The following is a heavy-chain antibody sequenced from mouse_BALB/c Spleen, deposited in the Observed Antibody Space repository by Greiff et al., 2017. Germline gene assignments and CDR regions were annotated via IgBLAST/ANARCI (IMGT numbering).Heavy chain of an antibody. J-gene: IGHJ4*01. CDR3: VKGFYYYVSSHYYVMDY. D-gene: IGHD1-1*01. CDR1: GFSLTSYG. V-gene: IGHV2-3*01. Sequence: VKLQESGPGLVAPSQSLSITCTVPGFSLTSYGVSWVRQPPGKGLEWLGVIWGYGSTNYHSALISRLSISKDNSKSQVFLKRNSLQTDDTATYYCVKGFYYYVSSHYYVMDYWGEGTSVTVSS. CDR2: IWGYGST.